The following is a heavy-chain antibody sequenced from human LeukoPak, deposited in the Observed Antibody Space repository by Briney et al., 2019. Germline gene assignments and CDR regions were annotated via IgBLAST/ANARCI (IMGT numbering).Heavy chain of an antibody. V-gene: IGHV4-59*01. CDR2: IYYSGST. D-gene: IGHD3-10*01. J-gene: IGHJ3*02. CDR3: ARSLLWFGEPGDAFDI. CDR1: GGSISSYY. Sequence: SETLSLTCTVSGGSISSYYWSWIRQPPGKGLEWIGYIYYSGSTNYNPSHKSRVTISVDTSKNQFSLKLSSVTAADTAVYYCARSLLWFGEPGDAFDIWGQGTMVTVSS.